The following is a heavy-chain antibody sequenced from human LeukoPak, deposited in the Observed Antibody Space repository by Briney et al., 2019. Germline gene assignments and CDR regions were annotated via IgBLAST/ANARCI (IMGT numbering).Heavy chain of an antibody. CDR2: INPKSGGT. CDR3: AKEGGNGWFDP. D-gene: IGHD4-23*01. J-gene: IGHJ5*02. CDR1: GYTFTGYY. V-gene: IGHV1-2*04. Sequence: ASVKVSCKASGYTFTGYYIHWMRQAPGQGLEWMGWINPKSGGTDIAQKFQSWVTLTRDTSINTAFMELTSPKSDDTAVYYCAKEGGNGWFDPWGQGTLVTVSS.